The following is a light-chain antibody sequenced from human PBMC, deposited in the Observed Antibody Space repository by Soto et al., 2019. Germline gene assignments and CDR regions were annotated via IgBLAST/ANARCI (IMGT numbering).Light chain of an antibody. Sequence: DIQVTQSPPTLSASVGDRVTITCRASQTISTWMAWYQQKPGKAPKLLVYDASTLQSGVASRFSGSGSGAGFTLIISGLQPDDSATYYCQQYTNTNNPWMFGQGTKVDI. CDR3: QQYTNTNNPWM. V-gene: IGKV1-5*01. CDR1: QTISTW. J-gene: IGKJ1*01. CDR2: DAS.